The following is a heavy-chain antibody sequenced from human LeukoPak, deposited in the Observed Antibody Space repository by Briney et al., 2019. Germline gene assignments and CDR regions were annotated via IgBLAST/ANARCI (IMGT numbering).Heavy chain of an antibody. CDR2: IVVGSGNT. D-gene: IGHD2-15*01. CDR1: GYTFTGYY. V-gene: IGHV1-58*02. CDR3: AAGWVCSGGSCYYYFDY. Sequence: ASVKVSCKASGYTFTGYYMHWVRQAPGQRLEWIGWIVVGSGNTNYAQKFQERVTITRDMSTSTAYMELSSLRSEDTAVYYCAAGWVCSGGSCYYYFDYWGQGTLVTVSS. J-gene: IGHJ4*02.